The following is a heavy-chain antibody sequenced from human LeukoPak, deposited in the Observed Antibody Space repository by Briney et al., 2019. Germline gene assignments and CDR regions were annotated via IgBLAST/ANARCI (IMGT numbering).Heavy chain of an antibody. Sequence: GGSLRLSCVASGFTFSSYEMNWVRQAPGKGLEWVSYILNTGTTTYYADSVKGRFTISRDNAKNSLYLQMNSLRAEDTGVYYCARDPPDYWGQGILVTVSS. CDR1: GFTFSSYE. CDR2: ILNTGTTT. CDR3: ARDPPDY. J-gene: IGHJ4*02. V-gene: IGHV3-48*03.